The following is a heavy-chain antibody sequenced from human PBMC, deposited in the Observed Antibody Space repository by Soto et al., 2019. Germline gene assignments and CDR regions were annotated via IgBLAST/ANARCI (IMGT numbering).Heavy chain of an antibody. V-gene: IGHV4-34*01. CDR1: GGSFSGYY. J-gene: IGHJ6*03. CDR2: INHSGST. CDR3: ARGRRCSSTSCYFFYYYYYYMDV. Sequence: QVQLQQWGAGLLKPSETLSLTCAVYGGSFSGYYWSWIRQPPGKGLEWIGEINHSGSTNYNPSLRSPGTISVYPSKTQFSLRLSSLSAADSAVYYCARGRRCSSTSCYFFYYYYYYMDVWGKGTTVTVSS. D-gene: IGHD2-2*01.